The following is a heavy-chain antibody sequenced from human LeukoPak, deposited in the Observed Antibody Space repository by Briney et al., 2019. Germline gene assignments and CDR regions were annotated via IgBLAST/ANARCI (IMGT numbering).Heavy chain of an antibody. D-gene: IGHD2-8*01. V-gene: IGHV3-7*01. CDR3: SNGIYDRSF. CDR1: GFTFTRYW. CDR2: VKQDGSEQ. Sequence: GGSLRLSCATSGFTFTRYWMAWIRQSPGKGLEWVANVKQDGSEQYYLDSVEGRFTVSRDNAENSLYLQVNNLRAEDTAVYFCSNGIYDRSFWGQGTLVTVSS. J-gene: IGHJ4*02.